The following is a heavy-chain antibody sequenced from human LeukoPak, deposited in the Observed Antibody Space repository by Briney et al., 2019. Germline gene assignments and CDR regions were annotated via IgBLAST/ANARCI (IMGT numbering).Heavy chain of an antibody. J-gene: IGHJ4*02. V-gene: IGHV4-39*01. D-gene: IGHD3-9*01. Sequence: PSETLSLTCTVSGGSISSSSYYWGWIRQPPGKGLEWIGSIYYSGSTYYNPSLKSRVTISVDTSKNQFSLKLSSVTAADTAVYYCATPSVRGELRYFDWLLSSFDYWGQGTLVTVSS. CDR1: GGSISSSSYY. CDR2: IYYSGST. CDR3: ATPSVRGELRYFDWLLSSFDY.